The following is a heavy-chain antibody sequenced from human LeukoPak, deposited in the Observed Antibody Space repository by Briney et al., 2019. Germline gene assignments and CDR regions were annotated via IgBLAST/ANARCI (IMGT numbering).Heavy chain of an antibody. D-gene: IGHD3-22*01. CDR1: GGSFSGYY. CDR3: ARHSIPYYYDSSGANAFDI. Sequence: SETLSLTCAVYGGSFSGYYWSWIRQPPGKGLEWIGEINHSGSTNYNPSLKSRVTISVDTSKNQFSLKLSSVTAADTAVYYCARHSIPYYYDSSGANAFDIWGQGTMVTVSS. CDR2: INHSGST. J-gene: IGHJ3*02. V-gene: IGHV4-34*01.